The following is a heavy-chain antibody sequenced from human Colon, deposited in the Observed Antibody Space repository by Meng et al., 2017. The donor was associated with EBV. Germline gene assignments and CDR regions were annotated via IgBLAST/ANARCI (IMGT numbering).Heavy chain of an antibody. CDR1: GYTFTSHD. J-gene: IGHJ4*02. D-gene: IGHD3-3*01. CDR3: ARGVFWSGFYSDY. V-gene: IGHV1-8*01. CDR2: MNSNSDNT. Sequence: QGQLVQYGVEVKKPGASVKGSCKASGYTFTSHDINWVRQATGQGLEWIGWMNSNSDNTGYAQKFQGRVTMTRDTSINTAYMELSSLRSDDTAVYYCARGVFWSGFYSDYWGQGTLVTVSS.